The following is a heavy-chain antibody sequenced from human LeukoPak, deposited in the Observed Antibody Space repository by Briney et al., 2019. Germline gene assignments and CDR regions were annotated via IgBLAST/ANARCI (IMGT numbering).Heavy chain of an antibody. V-gene: IGHV3-7*04. CDR2: IKKDGSDK. CDR1: GFTFSRYW. Sequence: GGTLRLSCAVSGFTFSRYWMSWVRQAPGKGLEWVANIKKDGSDKYYVDYVKGRFTISRDNAKNSLYLQVNSLRAEDTAVYYCARDRLMPFGGNDCWGQGTLVIVSS. D-gene: IGHD5-12*01. J-gene: IGHJ4*02. CDR3: ARDRLMPFGGNDC.